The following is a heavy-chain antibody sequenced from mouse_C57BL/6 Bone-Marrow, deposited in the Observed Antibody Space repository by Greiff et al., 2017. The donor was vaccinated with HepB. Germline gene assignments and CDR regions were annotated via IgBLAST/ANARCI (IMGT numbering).Heavy chain of an antibody. CDR1: GYTFTNYW. CDR3: ARCGNYWYFDV. V-gene: IGHV1-63*01. D-gene: IGHD1-1*02. J-gene: IGHJ1*03. CDR2: IYPGGGYT. Sequence: VQLQQSGAELVRPGTSVKMSCKASGYTFTNYWIGWAKQRPGHGLEWIGDIYPGGGYTNYNEKFKGKATLTADKSSSTAYMQFSSLTSEDSAIYYCARCGNYWYFDVWGTGTTVTVSS.